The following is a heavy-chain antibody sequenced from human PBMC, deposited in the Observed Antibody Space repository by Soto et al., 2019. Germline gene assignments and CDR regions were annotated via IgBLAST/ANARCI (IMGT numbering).Heavy chain of an antibody. J-gene: IGHJ6*02. Sequence: GGSLRLSCAASGFTFSAYDMHWVRQTTGKGLEWVSAIGAADDPYYLGSVEGRFTISRENAKNSLYLQMNSLRAEDTAVYYCARAYSGRLPRRADYYFAMDVWGQGTTVTVSS. CDR2: IGAADDP. D-gene: IGHD2-15*01. CDR1: GFTFSAYD. CDR3: ARAYSGRLPRRADYYFAMDV. V-gene: IGHV3-13*05.